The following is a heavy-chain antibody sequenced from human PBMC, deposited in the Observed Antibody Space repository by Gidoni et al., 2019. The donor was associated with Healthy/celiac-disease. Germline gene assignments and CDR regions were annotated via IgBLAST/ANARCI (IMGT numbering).Heavy chain of an antibody. D-gene: IGHD3-3*01. CDR3: ARDQESGILEWFSNWFDP. Sequence: QVQLVQSGAAVKKPGSSVKVSCKASGGTFSSYAISWVRQAPGQGLEWMGGIIPIFGTANYAQKFQGRVTITADKSTSTAYMELSSLRSEDTAVYYCARDQESGILEWFSNWFDPWGQGTLVTVSS. CDR1: GGTFSSYA. V-gene: IGHV1-69*06. J-gene: IGHJ5*02. CDR2: IIPIFGTA.